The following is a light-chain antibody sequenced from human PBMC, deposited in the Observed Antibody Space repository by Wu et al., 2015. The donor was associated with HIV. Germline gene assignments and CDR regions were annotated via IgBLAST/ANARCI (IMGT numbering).Light chain of an antibody. Sequence: EIVMTQSPATLSVSPGERAVLSCRATQNIDTHLAWYQQRPGQPPRLLIYSASTRATGIPARFSGSGSGTDFTLTISRLEPEDFAVYYCQQYGSSPPFTFGPGTKVDIK. CDR1: QNIDTH. CDR2: SAS. V-gene: IGKV3-20*01. J-gene: IGKJ3*01. CDR3: QQYGSSPPFT.